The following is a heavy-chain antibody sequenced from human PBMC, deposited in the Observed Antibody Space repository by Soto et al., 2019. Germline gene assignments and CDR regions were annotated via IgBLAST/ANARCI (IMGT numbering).Heavy chain of an antibody. CDR3: ASSPLDSRRYGMDV. V-gene: IGHV5-10-1*01. D-gene: IGHD1-1*01. CDR2: IDPSDSYT. J-gene: IGHJ6*02. Sequence: RGESLNISCQGSGYSFTSYWISWVRQMPGKGLEWMGRIDPSDSYTNYSPSFQGHVTISADKSISTAYLQWSSLKASDTAMYYCASSPLDSRRYGMDVWGQGTTVTVSS. CDR1: GYSFTSYW.